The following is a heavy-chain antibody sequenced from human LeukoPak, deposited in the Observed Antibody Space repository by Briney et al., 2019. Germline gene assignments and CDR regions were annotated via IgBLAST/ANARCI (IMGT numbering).Heavy chain of an antibody. V-gene: IGHV4-39*07. CDR3: AKPRTRLAWFDP. Sequence: SETLPLTCTVSSGSISTSNYYWGWVRQPPGKALEWIGNIFYSGSTYYSPSLKSRVTISLDTSRNQFSLKLNSVTAADTAVYYCAKPRTRLAWFDPWGQGTLVTVSS. CDR2: IFYSGST. D-gene: IGHD6-19*01. CDR1: SGSISTSNYY. J-gene: IGHJ5*02.